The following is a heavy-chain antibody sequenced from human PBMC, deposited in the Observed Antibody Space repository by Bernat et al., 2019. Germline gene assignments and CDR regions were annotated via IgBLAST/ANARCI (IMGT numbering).Heavy chain of an antibody. CDR1: GGSISSYY. Sequence: QVQLQESGPGLVKPSETLSLTCTVSGGSISSYYWSWIRQPPGKGLEWIGYIYYSGSTNYNPSLKSRVTISVDTSKNQFYLKLSSVTAADTAVYYCATGHPVDYWGQGTLVTVSS. CDR2: IYYSGST. CDR3: ATGHPVDY. J-gene: IGHJ4*02. D-gene: IGHD4-17*01. V-gene: IGHV4-59*01.